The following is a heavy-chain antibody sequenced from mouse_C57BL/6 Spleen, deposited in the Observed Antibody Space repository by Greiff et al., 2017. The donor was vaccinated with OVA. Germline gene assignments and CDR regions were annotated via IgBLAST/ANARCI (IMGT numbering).Heavy chain of an antibody. CDR1: GYTFTSYW. V-gene: IGHV1-59*01. D-gene: IGHD2-2*01. CDR3: ARGNGYDPFAY. Sequence: VQLQQPGAELVRPGTSVKLSCKASGYTFTSYWMHWVKQRPGQGLEWIGVIDPSDSYTNYNQKFKGKATLTVDTSSSTAYMQLSSLTSEDSAVYYCARGNGYDPFAYWGQGTLVTVSA. J-gene: IGHJ3*01. CDR2: IDPSDSYT.